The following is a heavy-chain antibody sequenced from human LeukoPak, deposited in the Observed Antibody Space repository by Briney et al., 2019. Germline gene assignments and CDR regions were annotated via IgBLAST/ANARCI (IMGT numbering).Heavy chain of an antibody. CDR2: IYYSGST. Sequence: SETLSLTCTVSGGSISSGGYYWSWIRQHPGKGLEWIGYIYYSGSTYYNPSLKSRVTISVDTSKNQFSLKLSSVTAADTAVYYCARGGKNYYGSGIEPFDIWGQGTMVTVSS. D-gene: IGHD3-10*01. CDR3: ARGGKNYYGSGIEPFDI. CDR1: GGSISSGGYY. J-gene: IGHJ3*02. V-gene: IGHV4-31*03.